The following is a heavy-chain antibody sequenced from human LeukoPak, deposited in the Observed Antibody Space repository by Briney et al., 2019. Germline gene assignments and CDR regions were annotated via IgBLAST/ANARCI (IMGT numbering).Heavy chain of an antibody. CDR2: IYSGDRT. D-gene: IGHD5/OR15-5a*01. Sequence: PGRSLRLSCAASGFSVSSNYMSWVRQAPGKGLEWVSVIYSGDRTYYADSVKGRFTISRDSSKNTLYLQMNNLRVEDTAVYYCERVSMSQYWGQGTLVTVSS. J-gene: IGHJ4*02. CDR3: ERVSMSQY. CDR1: GFSVSSNY. V-gene: IGHV3-53*01.